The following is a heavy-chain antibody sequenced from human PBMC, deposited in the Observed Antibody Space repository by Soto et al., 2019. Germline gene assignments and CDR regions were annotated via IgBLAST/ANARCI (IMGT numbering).Heavy chain of an antibody. CDR1: GFTFTSSA. CDR2: IVVGSGNT. V-gene: IGHV1-58*01. CDR3: AASDNYYDSIGSDAFDI. D-gene: IGHD3-22*01. Sequence: SVKVSCKASGFTFTSSAVQWVRQARGQRLEWIGWIVVGSGNTNYAQKFQERVTITRDMSTSTAYMELSSLRSEDTAVYYCAASDNYYDSIGSDAFDIWGQGTKVTVSS. J-gene: IGHJ3*02.